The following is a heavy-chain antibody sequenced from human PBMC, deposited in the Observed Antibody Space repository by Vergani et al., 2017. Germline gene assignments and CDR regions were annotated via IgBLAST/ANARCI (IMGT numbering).Heavy chain of an antibody. J-gene: IGHJ3*01. V-gene: IGHV4-61*02. CDR1: GGSISAGYYF. D-gene: IGHD2-15*01. Sequence: QVQLQASGPGRVKPSQTLSLTCTMSGGSISAGYYFWSWIRQPAGKVLEWLGHISASGNASHSPSLKTRVSMSVDTSKKQFSLTVTSVTAADTAIYFCARRSGGYYSGGKVHPLRTAFDVWGHGTVVTVSS. CDR3: ARRSGGYYSGGKVHPLRTAFDV. CDR2: ISASGNA.